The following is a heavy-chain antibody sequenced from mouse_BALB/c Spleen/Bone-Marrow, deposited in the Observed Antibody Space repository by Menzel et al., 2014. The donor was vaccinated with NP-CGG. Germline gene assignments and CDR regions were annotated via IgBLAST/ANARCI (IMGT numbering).Heavy chain of an antibody. CDR3: ARSRYGSYYGY. CDR1: NYTFTTYY. D-gene: IGHD1-1*01. V-gene: IGHV1S56*01. CDR2: IYPGNVNT. Sequence: QVQLQQPGPELVKPGASVRISCKASNYTFTTYYIYWVKQRPGQGLELIGWIYPGNVNTKYNEKFKAKATLTADKFSTTAYMQLSSLTSEDSAVYFCARSRYGSYYGYWGQCTPLTVSS. J-gene: IGHJ2*01.